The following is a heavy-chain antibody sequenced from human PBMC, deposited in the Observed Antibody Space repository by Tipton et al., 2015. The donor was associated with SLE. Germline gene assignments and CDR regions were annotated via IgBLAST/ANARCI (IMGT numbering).Heavy chain of an antibody. CDR1: GFSFSSYS. V-gene: IGHV3-30*03. Sequence: SLRLSCAASGFSFSSYSMHWVRQAPGKGLEWVALISYDGSNKYYADSVKGRFTISRDNSKNTLYLQMNSLRAEDTAVYYCAAWITMVQGGRYWGQGTLVTVSS. CDR3: AAWITMVQGGRY. D-gene: IGHD3-10*01. J-gene: IGHJ4*02. CDR2: ISYDGSNK.